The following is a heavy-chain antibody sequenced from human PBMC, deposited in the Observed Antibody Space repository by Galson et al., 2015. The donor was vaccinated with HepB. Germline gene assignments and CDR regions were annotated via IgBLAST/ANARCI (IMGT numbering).Heavy chain of an antibody. D-gene: IGHD3-22*01. CDR2: IRSKVYGGTT. V-gene: IGHV3-49*03. CDR1: GFTFGDYA. Sequence: SLRLSCATSGFTFGDYAMSWFRQGPGKGLEWVGFIRSKVYGGTTEYAASVKGRFTISRDDSKSIAYLQMNSLKTEDTAVYYCTRAEITMVVGGFAFDIWGQGTMVTVSS. J-gene: IGHJ3*02. CDR3: TRAEITMVVGGFAFDI.